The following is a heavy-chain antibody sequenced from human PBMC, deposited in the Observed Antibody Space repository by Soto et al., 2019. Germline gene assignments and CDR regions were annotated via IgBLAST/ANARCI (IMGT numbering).Heavy chain of an antibody. CDR3: ASYASGRFHLAFEI. D-gene: IGHD3-10*01. CDR2: IYHSGTT. J-gene: IGHJ3*02. CDR1: GVSISSTNW. Sequence: PSETLSLTCAVCGVSISSTNWWSWVRQSPGKGLEWIGDIYHSGTTNYNPSLTSRLTISVDKSNNQFSLRLTSVTAADTAVYYCASYASGRFHLAFEIWGQGTMVTVSS. V-gene: IGHV4-4*02.